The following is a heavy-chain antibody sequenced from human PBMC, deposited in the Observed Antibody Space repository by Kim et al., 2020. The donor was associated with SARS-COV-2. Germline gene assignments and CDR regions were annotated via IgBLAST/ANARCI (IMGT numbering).Heavy chain of an antibody. J-gene: IGHJ4*02. D-gene: IGHD7-27*01. V-gene: IGHV1-8*01. CDR1: GNTFTSYD. CDR2: MNPNSGNT. Sequence: ASVKVSFKASGNTFTSYDINRVRQATGQGPEWMGWMNPNSGNTGYAQKFQGRVTMTRDASISTAYMELSSLRSEDTAVYYCARGPRNWGFDYWGQGTRVTVSS. CDR3: ARGPRNWGFDY.